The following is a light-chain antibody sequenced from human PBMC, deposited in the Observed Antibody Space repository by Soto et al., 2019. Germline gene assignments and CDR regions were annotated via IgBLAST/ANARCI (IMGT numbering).Light chain of an antibody. Sequence: DIQMTQSPSSLSASVGDRVTITCQASQDISNYLNLYQQKPGKAPKLLIYDASNLETGVPSRFSGSGSGTDFTFTISSLQPEDIATYYCQQYDNLPRYTFGHGTKLEIK. CDR3: QQYDNLPRYT. V-gene: IGKV1-33*01. CDR2: DAS. CDR1: QDISNY. J-gene: IGKJ2*01.